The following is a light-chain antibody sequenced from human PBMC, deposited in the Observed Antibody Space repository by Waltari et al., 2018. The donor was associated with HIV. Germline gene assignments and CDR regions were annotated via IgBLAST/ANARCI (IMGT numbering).Light chain of an antibody. J-gene: IGKJ2*01. CDR1: QNVDSW. CDR2: KAS. V-gene: IGKV1-5*03. CDR3: QQYNSDFYT. Sequence: IQMTQSPSILSASVGYRVSITCRASQNVDSWLAWYQQRPGRAPKLLIYKASTLEYGVPARFSGSGSGTDFTLTISSLQPDDFATYYCQQYNSDFYTFGQGTRLDLK.